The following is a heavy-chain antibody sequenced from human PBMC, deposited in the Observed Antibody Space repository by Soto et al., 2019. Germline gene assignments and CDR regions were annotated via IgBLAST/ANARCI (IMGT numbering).Heavy chain of an antibody. V-gene: IGHV4-61*01. CDR2: LSYGGNT. J-gene: IGHJ5*01. Sequence: PSETLSLTCAVSGASVSDGSDFWSWIRQPPGKGLEWLGYLSYGGNTRYNPSLKSRVTISSDTSKNQFSLRLFSVTAADTALYYCARATGYSSTWYDSWGQGQLVTVSS. D-gene: IGHD6-13*01. CDR1: GASVSDGSDF. CDR3: ARATGYSSTWYDS.